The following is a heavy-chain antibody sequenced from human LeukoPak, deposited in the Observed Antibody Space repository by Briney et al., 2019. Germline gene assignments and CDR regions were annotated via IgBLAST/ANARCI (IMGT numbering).Heavy chain of an antibody. CDR3: ARLGGYSYGYDYFDY. Sequence: SETLSLTCTVSGGSISSSSYYWGWIRQPPGKGLERIGSIYYSGSTYYNPSLKSRVTISVDTSKNQFSLKLSSVTAADTAVYYCARLGGYSYGYDYFDYWGQGTLVTVSS. V-gene: IGHV4-39*01. CDR2: IYYSGST. CDR1: GGSISSSSYY. D-gene: IGHD5-18*01. J-gene: IGHJ4*02.